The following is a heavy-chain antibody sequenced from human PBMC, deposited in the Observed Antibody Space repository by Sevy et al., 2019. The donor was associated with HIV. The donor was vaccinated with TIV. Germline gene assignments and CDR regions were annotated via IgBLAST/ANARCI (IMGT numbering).Heavy chain of an antibody. CDR2: IRSKANSYGT. CDR1: GFTFSGSA. D-gene: IGHD6-13*01. Sequence: GGSLRLSCAASGFTFSGSAMHWVRQASGKGLEWVGRIRSKANSYGTAYAASVKGRFTISRDDSKNTAYLQMNSLKTEDTAVYYCTRGAAGMDFYYYMDVWGKGTTVTVSS. CDR3: TRGAAGMDFYYYMDV. V-gene: IGHV3-73*01. J-gene: IGHJ6*03.